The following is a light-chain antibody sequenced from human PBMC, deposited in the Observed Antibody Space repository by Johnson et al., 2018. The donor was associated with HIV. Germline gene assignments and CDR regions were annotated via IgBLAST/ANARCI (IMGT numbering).Light chain of an antibody. J-gene: IGLJ1*01. Sequence: QSVLTQPPSVSAAPGQKVTISCSGSSSNIGNNYVSWYQQFPGTAPKLVIYDNNNRPSGIPDRFSGSKSGTSATLGITGLQTGDEADYYCGTWDSSLSAGGDNYLFGTGTKGTVL. CDR1: SSNIGNNY. CDR3: GTWDSSLSAGGDNYL. CDR2: DNN. V-gene: IGLV1-51*01.